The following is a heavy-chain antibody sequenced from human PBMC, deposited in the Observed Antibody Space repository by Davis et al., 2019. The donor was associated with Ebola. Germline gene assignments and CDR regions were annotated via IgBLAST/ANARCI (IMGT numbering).Heavy chain of an antibody. CDR2: IYYSGNT. D-gene: IGHD6-6*01. CDR1: GGSMSNYY. CDR3: ARAARLTVGWFDP. V-gene: IGHV4-59*01. J-gene: IGHJ5*02. Sequence: SETLSLTCTVTGGSMSNYYWSWLRQSPGKGLEWIGYIYYSGNTNYSPSLKSRVTMSVDTSKNQFSLKVRSVTAADTAVYYCARAARLTVGWFDPWGQGTLVTVSS.